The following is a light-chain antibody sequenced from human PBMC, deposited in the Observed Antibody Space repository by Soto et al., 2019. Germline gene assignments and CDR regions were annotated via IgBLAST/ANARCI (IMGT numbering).Light chain of an antibody. CDR2: ATT. CDR3: QKYNSVPLT. CDR1: QGIAPY. J-gene: IGKJ4*01. Sequence: DVQMTQSPSSLSAFVGDRVTITCRASQGIAPYLAWFQQKPGKVPKLLIYATTTFQSGVPTRFSGSGSGTDFTLTISSLQPEDVGTYYCQKYNSVPLTFGGGTKVEIK. V-gene: IGKV1-27*01.